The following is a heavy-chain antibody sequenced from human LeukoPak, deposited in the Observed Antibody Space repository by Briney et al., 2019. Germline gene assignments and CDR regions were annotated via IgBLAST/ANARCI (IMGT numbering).Heavy chain of an antibody. CDR2: ISYDGSNK. CDR3: ADSSGWYFDY. V-gene: IGHV3-30-3*01. J-gene: IGHJ4*02. CDR1: GFTFSSYA. Sequence: GRSLRLSCAASGFTFSSYAMHWVRQAPGKGLEWVAVISYDGSNKYYADSVKGRFTISRDNSKNTLYLQMNSLRAEDTAVYYCADSSGWYFDYWGQGTLVTVSS. D-gene: IGHD6-19*01.